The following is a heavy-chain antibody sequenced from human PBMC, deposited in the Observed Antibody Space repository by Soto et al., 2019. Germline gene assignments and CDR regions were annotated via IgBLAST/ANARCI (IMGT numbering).Heavy chain of an antibody. D-gene: IGHD3-22*01. V-gene: IGHV3-13*01. CDR2: IGTAGDT. J-gene: IGHJ6*02. CDR1: GFTFSSYD. Sequence: PGGSLRRSCAASGFTFSSYDMHWVRQATGKGLEWVSAIGTAGDTYYPGSVKGRFTISRENAKNSLYLQMNSLRAGDTAVYYCARAGTRYYYDSSGYRSGDYYGMDVWRQVTTVTVSS. CDR3: ARAGTRYYYDSSGYRSGDYYGMDV.